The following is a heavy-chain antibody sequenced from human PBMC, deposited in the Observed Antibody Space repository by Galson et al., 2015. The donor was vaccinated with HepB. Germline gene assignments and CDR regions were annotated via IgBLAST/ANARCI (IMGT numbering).Heavy chain of an antibody. V-gene: IGHV1-46*01. J-gene: IGHJ5*02. CDR3: ARFHFRSGYYSATDWFDP. D-gene: IGHD3-3*02. CDR2: INPSGGST. CDR1: GYTFTSYY. Sequence: SVKVSCKASGYTFTSYYMHWVRQAPGQGLEWMGIINPSGGSTSYAQKFQGRVTLTRDTSTSTVYMELSSLRSEDTAVYYCARFHFRSGYYSATDWFDPWGQGTLVTVSS.